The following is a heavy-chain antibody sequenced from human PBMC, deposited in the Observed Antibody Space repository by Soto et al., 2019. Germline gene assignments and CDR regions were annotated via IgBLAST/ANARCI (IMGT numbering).Heavy chain of an antibody. Sequence: PGGSLRLSCAASGFTFSDYYMSWIRQAPGKGLEWVAVISYDRSNKYYADSVKGRFTISRDNSKNTLYLQMNSLRAEDTAVYYCAKDRSYYDSSGSCMDVWGQGTTVTVSS. V-gene: IGHV3-30*18. CDR2: ISYDRSNK. CDR1: GFTFSDYY. CDR3: AKDRSYYDSSGSCMDV. J-gene: IGHJ6*02. D-gene: IGHD3-22*01.